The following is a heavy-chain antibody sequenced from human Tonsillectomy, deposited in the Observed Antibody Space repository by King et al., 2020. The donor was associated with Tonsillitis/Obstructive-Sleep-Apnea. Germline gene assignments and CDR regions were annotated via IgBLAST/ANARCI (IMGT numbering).Heavy chain of an antibody. D-gene: IGHD2-21*01. J-gene: IGHJ6*01. V-gene: IGHV3-33*01. Sequence: VQLVESGGGVVQPGRSLTVSCAASGFTFSSYVMHWVRQAPGKGLEWVAVIWYDGSNKYYADSVKGRFTISRDNSKKVLHLQMNSLRVEDTAVYYWARGLGKIVGNGMDVWGQGTTVTVAS. CDR3: ARGLGKIVGNGMDV. CDR1: GFTFSSYV. CDR2: IWYDGSNK.